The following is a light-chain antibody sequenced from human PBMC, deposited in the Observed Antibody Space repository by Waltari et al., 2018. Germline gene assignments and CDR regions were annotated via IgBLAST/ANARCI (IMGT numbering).Light chain of an antibody. CDR1: QSISRY. J-gene: IGKJ1*01. Sequence: EIGLTQSPGTMSLSPGERVTLSCRASQSISRYLAWYQQKPGQAPRLLIYAASSRATGIPDRFSGSGSGTYFSLTISRLEPEDFAVYYCQNHERLPAMFGQGTKVEIK. V-gene: IGKV3-20*01. CDR2: AAS. CDR3: QNHERLPAM.